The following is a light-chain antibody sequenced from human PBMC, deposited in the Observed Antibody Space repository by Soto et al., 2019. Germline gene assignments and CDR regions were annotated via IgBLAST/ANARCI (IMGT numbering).Light chain of an antibody. CDR3: MQGTHWPPYT. CDR2: KVS. J-gene: IGKJ2*01. Sequence: DVVMTQSPLSLPVTLGQPASISCRSSQSLAYSDGNTYLNWFQQRPGQSPRRLIYKVSNRDSGVPERFSGSGSGTDFTLKISRVEADDVVVYYCMQGTHWPPYTFGQGTKLEIK. CDR1: QSLAYSDGNTY. V-gene: IGKV2-30*01.